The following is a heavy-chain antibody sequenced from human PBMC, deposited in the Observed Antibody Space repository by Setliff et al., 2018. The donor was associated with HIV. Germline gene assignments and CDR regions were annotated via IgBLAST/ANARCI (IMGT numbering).Heavy chain of an antibody. CDR1: GGSFSDYY. CDR2: IYYSGST. V-gene: IGHV4-34*01. J-gene: IGHJ4*02. Sequence: SETLSLTCAVYGGSFSDYYWTWIRQPPGKGLEWIGYIYYSGSTYYNPSLKSRITISVDTSKNQFSLRLSSVTAADTAVYYCARSGSSSPYYFDYWGQGTLVTVSS. D-gene: IGHD6-6*01. CDR3: ARSGSSSPYYFDY.